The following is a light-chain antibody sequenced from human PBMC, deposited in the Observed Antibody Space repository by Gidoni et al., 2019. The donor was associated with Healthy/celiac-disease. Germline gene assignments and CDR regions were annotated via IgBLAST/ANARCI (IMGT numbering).Light chain of an antibody. CDR3: AAWDDSLNGVV. V-gene: IGLV1-44*01. Sequence: QSVLTQPPSASGTPGQRVTISCSGSSSNIGSNTVNWYQQLPGTAPKLLIYSNNQRPSGVPDRFSGSKSGTSASLAISGLQSEDEADYYCAAWDDSLNGVVFGGGTKLTX. CDR1: SSNIGSNT. CDR2: SNN. J-gene: IGLJ2*01.